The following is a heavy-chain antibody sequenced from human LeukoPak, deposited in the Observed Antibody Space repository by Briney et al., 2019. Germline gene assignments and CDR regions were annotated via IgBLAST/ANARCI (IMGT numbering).Heavy chain of an antibody. CDR3: ARHVHDYVWGSYRLYLYYFDY. Sequence: SETLSLTCIVSGGFISSSSYYWGWIRQPPERGLEWIGSIFYSGSTYYNPSLKSRVTISVDTSKNQFSLKLSSVTAADTAVYYCARHVHDYVWGSYRLYLYYFDYWGQGTLVTVSS. D-gene: IGHD3-16*02. J-gene: IGHJ4*02. CDR1: GGFISSSSYY. CDR2: IFYSGST. V-gene: IGHV4-39*01.